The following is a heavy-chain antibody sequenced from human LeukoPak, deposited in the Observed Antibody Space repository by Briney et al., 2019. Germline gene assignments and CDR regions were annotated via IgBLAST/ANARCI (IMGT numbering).Heavy chain of an antibody. CDR2: ISGSSSTT. J-gene: IGHJ4*02. CDR1: GFTFSTYS. CDR3: ARESGNGGWYFDY. Sequence: GGSLRLSCAASGFTFSTYSMNWVRQAPGKGLEWVSFISGSSSTTYYADSVKGRFTISRDNAKNTLYLQMNSLRAEDTAVYYCARESGNGGWYFDYWGQGTLVTVSS. D-gene: IGHD2-15*01. V-gene: IGHV3-48*04.